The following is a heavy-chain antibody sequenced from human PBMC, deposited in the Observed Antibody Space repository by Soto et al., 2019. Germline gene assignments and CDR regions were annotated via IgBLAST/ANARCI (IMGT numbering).Heavy chain of an antibody. J-gene: IGHJ5*02. CDR2: FDPEDGET. Sequence: ASVKVSCKVSGYTLTELSMHWVRQAPGKGLEWMGGFDPEDGETIYAQKFQGRVTMTEDTSTDTAYMELSSLRSEDTAVYYCATARYCSSTSCYPFDPWGQGTLVTVSS. V-gene: IGHV1-24*01. CDR1: GYTLTELS. CDR3: ATARYCSSTSCYPFDP. D-gene: IGHD2-2*01.